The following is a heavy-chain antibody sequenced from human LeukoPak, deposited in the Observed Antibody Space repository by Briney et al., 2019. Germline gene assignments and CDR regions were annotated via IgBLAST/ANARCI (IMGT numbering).Heavy chain of an antibody. CDR1: GGTFSSYA. Sequence: SVKVSCKASGGTFSSYAISWVRQAPGQGLEWMGGIIPIFGTANYAQKFQGRVTITADESTSTAYMELSSLRSEDTAVYYCARERYCSSTSCYRAYYFDYWGQGTLVTASS. J-gene: IGHJ4*02. V-gene: IGHV1-69*13. CDR2: IIPIFGTA. CDR3: ARERYCSSTSCYRAYYFDY. D-gene: IGHD2-2*01.